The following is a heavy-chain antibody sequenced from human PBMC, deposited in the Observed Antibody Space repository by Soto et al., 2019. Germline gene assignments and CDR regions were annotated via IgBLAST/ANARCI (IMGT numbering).Heavy chain of an antibody. CDR2: MNPNSGNS. Sequence: ASVKVSCKASGYTFTSYDINWVRQATGQGLEWMGWMNPNSGNSGYAQKFQGRVTMTRNTSISTAYMELSSLRSEDTAVYYCAITFSAWFPAFDIWGQGQMVTVSS. D-gene: IGHD3-16*01. V-gene: IGHV1-8*01. CDR1: GYTFTSYD. J-gene: IGHJ3*02. CDR3: AITFSAWFPAFDI.